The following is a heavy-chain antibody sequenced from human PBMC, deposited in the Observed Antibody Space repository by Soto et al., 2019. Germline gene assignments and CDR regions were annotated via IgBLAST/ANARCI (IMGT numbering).Heavy chain of an antibody. CDR3: AREGKRVSMVRGFDS. V-gene: IGHV4-59*01. J-gene: IGHJ4*02. CDR2: IYFSGTT. D-gene: IGHD3-10*01. Sequence: WTWLRQPPGKRLEWIGYIYFSGTTEYNPSLKSRVAISFATSKNQFSLKLSSVIAADTAVYYCAREGKRVSMVRGFDSWGQGTLVTVSS.